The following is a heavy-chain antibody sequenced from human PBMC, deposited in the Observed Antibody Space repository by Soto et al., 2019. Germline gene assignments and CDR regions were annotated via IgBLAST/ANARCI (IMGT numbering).Heavy chain of an antibody. Sequence: QVQLVQSGAEVKKPGSSVKVSCKASGGTFSSYAISWVRQAPGQGLEWMGGIIPIFGTANYAQQFQGRVTITADESTSTAYMELSSLRSEDTAVYYCARDCTGIVGATSDAFDIWGQGTMVTVSS. D-gene: IGHD1-26*01. CDR1: GGTFSSYA. CDR2: IIPIFGTA. CDR3: ARDCTGIVGATSDAFDI. J-gene: IGHJ3*02. V-gene: IGHV1-69*01.